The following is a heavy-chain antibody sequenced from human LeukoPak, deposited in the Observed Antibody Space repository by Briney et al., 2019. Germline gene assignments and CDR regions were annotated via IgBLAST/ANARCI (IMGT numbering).Heavy chain of an antibody. CDR3: ARELYYYDSSGFDY. Sequence: SETLYLTCTVSGGSISSYYWSWIRQPAGKGLEWIGRIYTSGSTNYNPSLKSRVTMSVDTSKNQFSLKLSSVTAAETAVYYCARELYYYDSSGFDYWGQGTLVTVSS. CDR1: GGSISSYY. V-gene: IGHV4-4*07. D-gene: IGHD3-22*01. J-gene: IGHJ4*02. CDR2: IYTSGST.